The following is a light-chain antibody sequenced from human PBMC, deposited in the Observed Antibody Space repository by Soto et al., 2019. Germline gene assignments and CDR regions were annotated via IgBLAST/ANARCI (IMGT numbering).Light chain of an antibody. V-gene: IGKV3-15*01. J-gene: IGKJ1*01. CDR3: QHYNSYSEA. Sequence: EVVMTQSPATLSASPGERVTLSCRASRSVTTNLAWYQQKPGQGPRLLFYAASSRATDVPSRFSGSGSGTEFTLTISSLQPDDFATYYCQHYNSYSEAFGQGTKVDIK. CDR1: RSVTTN. CDR2: AAS.